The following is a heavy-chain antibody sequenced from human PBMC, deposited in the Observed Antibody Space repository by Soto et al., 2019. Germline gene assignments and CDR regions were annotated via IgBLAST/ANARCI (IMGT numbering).Heavy chain of an antibody. CDR3: ARRTPGTLDY. CDR2: INIDGSST. V-gene: IGHV3-74*01. Sequence: PGGALRVSCAASGFTFSSYWMHWVRQAPGKGLVWISLINIDGSSTNYADSVKGRFTISRDNAKNTLYLQMNGLRAEDTAVYYCARRTPGTLDYWGQGTLVTVSS. D-gene: IGHD3-10*01. CDR1: GFTFSSYW. J-gene: IGHJ4*02.